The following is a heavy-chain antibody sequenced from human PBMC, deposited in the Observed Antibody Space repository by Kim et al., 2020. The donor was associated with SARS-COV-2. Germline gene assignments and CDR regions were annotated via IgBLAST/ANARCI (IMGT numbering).Heavy chain of an antibody. D-gene: IGHD2-15*01. CDR3: ARSSLLDFDY. J-gene: IGHJ4*02. Sequence: GGANYAQRCQGRGTMTRDTSISTVYLEMTRLRSDDTAVYYCARSSLLDFDYWGQGTLVTVSS. V-gene: IGHV1-2*02. CDR2: GGA.